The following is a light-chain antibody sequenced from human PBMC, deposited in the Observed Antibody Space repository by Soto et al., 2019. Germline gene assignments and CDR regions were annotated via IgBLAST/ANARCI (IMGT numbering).Light chain of an antibody. CDR3: VQFAHFPRT. V-gene: IGKV2-24*01. CDR2: QIS. CDR1: QSLVYSDGNTY. J-gene: IGKJ1*01. Sequence: DVVLTQTPLSSLVTLGQPASISCRSSQSLVYSDGNTYLSWLQQRPGQPPRLLIYQISNRFYGVPDRFSGSGAGTDFTLKISRVEAEDVGVYYSVQFAHFPRTFGQGTKVEI.